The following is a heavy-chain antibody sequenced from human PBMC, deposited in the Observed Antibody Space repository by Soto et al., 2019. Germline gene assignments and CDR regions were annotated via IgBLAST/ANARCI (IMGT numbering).Heavy chain of an antibody. CDR2: IVPIVDTA. J-gene: IGHJ4*02. Sequence: QVQLVQSGAEVRQPASSVKVSCKTSGGTFSSYAISWVRRAPGQGLEWMGGIVPIVDTATYAQKFQGRVTITADESTSTAYMELSRLRSDDTAVYYCVRVVAIPGYPDHWGQGTLVTVSS. CDR3: VRVVAIPGYPDH. V-gene: IGHV1-69*12. CDR1: GGTFSSYA. D-gene: IGHD5-12*01.